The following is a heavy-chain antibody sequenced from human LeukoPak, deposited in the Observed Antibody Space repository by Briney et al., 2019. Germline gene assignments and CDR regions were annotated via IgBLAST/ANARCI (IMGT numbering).Heavy chain of an antibody. Sequence: ASVKVSCQASGYTFTTYGITWVRQAPGQGREWMGWISPYNGNTNYAQNFQGRVTMTTDTSTSTAYMELRSLRSDDTAVYYCARGGAYCSGGSCPYNWFDTWGQGTRVTVSS. CDR1: GYTFTTYG. CDR2: ISPYNGNT. J-gene: IGHJ5*02. CDR3: ARGGAYCSGGSCPYNWFDT. D-gene: IGHD2-15*01. V-gene: IGHV1-18*01.